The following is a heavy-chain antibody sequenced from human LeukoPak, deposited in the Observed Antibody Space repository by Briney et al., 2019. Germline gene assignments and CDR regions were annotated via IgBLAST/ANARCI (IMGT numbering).Heavy chain of an antibody. CDR2: IYYSGST. V-gene: IGHV4-39*01. Sequence: SETLSLTCAVYGGSFSGYYWGWIRQPPGKGLEWIGSIYYSGSTYYNPSLKSRVTISVDTSKNQFSLKLSSVTAADTAVYYCARHVAAAHFYYYYYMDVWGKGTTVTISS. D-gene: IGHD6-13*01. J-gene: IGHJ6*03. CDR3: ARHVAAAHFYYYYYMDV. CDR1: GGSFSGYY.